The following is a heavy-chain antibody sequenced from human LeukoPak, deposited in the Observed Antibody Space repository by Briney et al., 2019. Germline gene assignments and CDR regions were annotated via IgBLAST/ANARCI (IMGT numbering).Heavy chain of an antibody. CDR2: ISSSGSTI. V-gene: IGHV3-48*03. Sequence: GGSLRLSCAASGFTFNSYKMNWVRQAPGKGLEWVSYISSSGSTISYADSVKGRFTISRDNAKNSLYLQMNSLRAEHTAVYYCSRDATWSYGSDYWGQGTLVTVSS. D-gene: IGHD1-26*01. CDR3: SRDATWSYGSDY. CDR1: GFTFNSYK. J-gene: IGHJ4*02.